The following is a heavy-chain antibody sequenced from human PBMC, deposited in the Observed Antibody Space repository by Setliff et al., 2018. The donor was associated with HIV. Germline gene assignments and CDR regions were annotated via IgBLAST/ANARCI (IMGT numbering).Heavy chain of an antibody. J-gene: IGHJ3*02. D-gene: IGHD3-22*01. CDR1: GGSLSGYF. CDR2: INHGGDT. Sequence: SETLSLTCAVYGGSLSGYFWTWIRQPPQKRLEWIGEINHGGDTNYNPSLKSRVTISVDTSKNQFSLKLSSVTAADTAVYYCARVGDFYDGSGHYSVLDAFDMWGQGTKVTVSS. CDR3: ARVGDFYDGSGHYSVLDAFDM. V-gene: IGHV4-34*01.